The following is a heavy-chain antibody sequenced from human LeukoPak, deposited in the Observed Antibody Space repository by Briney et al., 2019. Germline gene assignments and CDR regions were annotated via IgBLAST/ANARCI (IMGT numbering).Heavy chain of an antibody. CDR1: GFTFSSYA. Sequence: PGGSLRLSCASSGFTFSSYAMSWVRQAPGKGLEWVSAISGSGGSTYYADSVKGRFTISRDNSKNTLYLQMNSLRAEDTAVYYCAKARLSSGYYPFDYWGQGTLVTVSS. J-gene: IGHJ4*02. D-gene: IGHD3-22*01. CDR3: AKARLSSGYYPFDY. CDR2: ISGSGGST. V-gene: IGHV3-23*01.